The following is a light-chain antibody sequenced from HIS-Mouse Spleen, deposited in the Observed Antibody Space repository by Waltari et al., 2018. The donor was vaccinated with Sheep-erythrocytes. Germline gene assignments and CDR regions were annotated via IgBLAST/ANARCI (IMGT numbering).Light chain of an antibody. Sequence: GSAPRSVTISCTGTSSDVGGYNYVSWYQQHPGKAPKLMIYDVSKRPSGVPDRFSGSKSGNTASLTISGLQAEDESDYYCCSYAGSSTPWVFGGGTKLTVL. CDR1: SSDVGGYNY. V-gene: IGLV2-11*01. CDR3: CSYAGSSTPWV. CDR2: DVS. J-gene: IGLJ3*02.